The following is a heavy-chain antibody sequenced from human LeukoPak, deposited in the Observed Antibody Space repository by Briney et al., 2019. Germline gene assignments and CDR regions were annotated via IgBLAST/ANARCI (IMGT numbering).Heavy chain of an antibody. J-gene: IGHJ4*02. CDR3: ARLSDTPAYYYSSGYYHIRY. CDR1: GYTFSAYD. V-gene: IGHV1-8*01. CDR2: MNPDTGNT. Sequence: ASVKVSCKTSGYTFSAYDINWVRQGAGQGLEWIGWMNPDTGNTGCAQKFQGRVTMTRDTSKSTAYMELNSLRSEDTAVYYCARLSDTPAYYYSSGYYHIRYWGQGTLLTVSS. D-gene: IGHD3-22*01.